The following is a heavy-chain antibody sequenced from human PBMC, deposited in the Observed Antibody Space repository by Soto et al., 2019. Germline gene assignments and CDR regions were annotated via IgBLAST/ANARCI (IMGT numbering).Heavy chain of an antibody. Sequence: SETLSLTCAVSGYSISSANYWGWIRQPPGKGLEWIGSIHHGGTRYSNPSLKNRVTILADTSKNQFSLKLSSVTAADTAVYYCARGSGGYPFDYWGQGTLVTV. CDR2: IHHGGTR. J-gene: IGHJ4*02. D-gene: IGHD1-26*01. V-gene: IGHV4-38-2*01. CDR3: ARGSGGYPFDY. CDR1: GYSISSANY.